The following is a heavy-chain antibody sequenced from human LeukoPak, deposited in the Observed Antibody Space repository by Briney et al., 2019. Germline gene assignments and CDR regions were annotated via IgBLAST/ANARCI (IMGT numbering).Heavy chain of an antibody. J-gene: IGHJ4*02. D-gene: IGHD3-9*01. CDR2: ISGDST. CDR1: GFTFSSYA. CDR3: AKEKYYDILTGYPDY. Sequence: GGSLRLSCAASGFTFSSYAMSWVRQAPGKGLEWVSAISGDSTYYADPVKGRFTISRDNSKNTLYLQMNSLRAEDTAVYYCAKEKYYDILTGYPDYWGQGTLVTVSS. V-gene: IGHV3-23*01.